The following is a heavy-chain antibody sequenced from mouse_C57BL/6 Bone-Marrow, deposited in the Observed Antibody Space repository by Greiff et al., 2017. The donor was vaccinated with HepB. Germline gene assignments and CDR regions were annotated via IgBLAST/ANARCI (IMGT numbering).Heavy chain of an antibody. J-gene: IGHJ1*03. Sequence: VQLQQSGAELAKPGASVKLSCKASGYTFTSYWMHWVKQRPGQGLEWIGYINPSSGYTKYNQKFKDKATLTADKSSSTAYMQLSSLTYGDSAVYYCARNYSNVYWYFDVWGTGTTVTVSS. CDR3: ARNYSNVYWYFDV. CDR2: INPSSGYT. D-gene: IGHD2-5*01. V-gene: IGHV1-7*01. CDR1: GYTFTSYW.